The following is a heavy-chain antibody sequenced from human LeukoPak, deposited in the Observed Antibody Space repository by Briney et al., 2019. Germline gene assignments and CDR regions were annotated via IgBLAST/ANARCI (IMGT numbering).Heavy chain of an antibody. V-gene: IGHV3-33*01. J-gene: IGHJ4*02. Sequence: PGGSLRLSCAASGINFRSYGMHWVRQAPGKGLEWVAVIWYDGNNKYYADSVKGRFTISRDNSKNTLYLQMNSLRAEDTAVYYCARATRRYFDYWGQGTLVTVSS. CDR2: IWYDGNNK. CDR3: ARATRRYFDY. CDR1: GINFRSYG.